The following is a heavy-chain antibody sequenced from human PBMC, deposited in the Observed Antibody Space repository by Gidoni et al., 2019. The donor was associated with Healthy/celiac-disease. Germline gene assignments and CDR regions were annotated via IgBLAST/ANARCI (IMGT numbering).Heavy chain of an antibody. Sequence: EVQLVESGGGLVQPGRSLRLSCTASGFTFGDYAMSWFRQAPGKGLEWVGFIRSKAYGGTTEYAASVKGRFTISRDDSKSIAYLQMNSLKTEDTAVYYCTRVKYYYDSSGSRTEHPFDPWGQGTLVTVSS. D-gene: IGHD3-22*01. CDR2: IRSKAYGGTT. J-gene: IGHJ5*02. CDR3: TRVKYYYDSSGSRTEHPFDP. CDR1: GFTFGDYA. V-gene: IGHV3-49*03.